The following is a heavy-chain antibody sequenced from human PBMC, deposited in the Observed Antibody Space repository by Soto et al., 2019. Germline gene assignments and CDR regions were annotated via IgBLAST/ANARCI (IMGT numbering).Heavy chain of an antibody. V-gene: IGHV4-4*02. Sequence: SETLSLTCAVSGGSISSSNWWSWVRQPPGKGLEWIGESYQSGSTNYNPFLKIRVTISVVKSKYLFSLNLSSVTAADTAVYYCARDGGSPNWFDPWGQGTLVTVSS. J-gene: IGHJ5*02. D-gene: IGHD3-16*01. CDR1: GGSISSSNW. CDR3: ARDGGSPNWFDP. CDR2: SYQSGST.